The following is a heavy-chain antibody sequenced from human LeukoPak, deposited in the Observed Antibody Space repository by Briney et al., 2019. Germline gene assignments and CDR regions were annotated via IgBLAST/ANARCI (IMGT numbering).Heavy chain of an antibody. V-gene: IGHV3-53*01. Sequence: PGGSLRLSCAAFGFTFSSYEMNWVRQAPGKGLEWVSVIYSSGMTYYADSVKGRFTISRDNSKNTLYLHMNSLRAEDTAVYYCARDLYGVSHDYWGQGTLVTVSS. CDR3: ARDLYGVSHDY. CDR1: GFTFSSYE. D-gene: IGHD4-17*01. J-gene: IGHJ4*02. CDR2: IYSSGMT.